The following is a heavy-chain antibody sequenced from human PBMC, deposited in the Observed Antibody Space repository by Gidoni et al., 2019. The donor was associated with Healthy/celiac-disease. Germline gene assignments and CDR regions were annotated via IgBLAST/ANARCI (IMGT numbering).Heavy chain of an antibody. D-gene: IGHD4-17*01. CDR3: ARDTYYGGNSHGYFDL. V-gene: IGHV2-70*04. Sequence: QVTLKESGPALVTPTQSLPLTCPFSGFSLSTSGRRVSWIRQSPGKALDWLARIDWDDDKFYSTSLKTRLTIYKDTSKNQVVLTMNNMDPVDTATDYCARDTYYGGNSHGYFDLWGRGTLVTVSS. J-gene: IGHJ2*01. CDR1: GFSLSTSGRR. CDR2: IDWDDDK.